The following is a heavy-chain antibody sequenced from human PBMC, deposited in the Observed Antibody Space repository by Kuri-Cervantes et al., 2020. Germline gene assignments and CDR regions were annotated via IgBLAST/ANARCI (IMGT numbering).Heavy chain of an antibody. CDR3: ARDLSATSIAAAGTDYYYYYMDV. J-gene: IGHJ6*03. D-gene: IGHD6-13*01. Sequence: SVKVSCKASGGTFSSYAISWVRQAPGQGLGWMGGIIPIFGTANYAQKFQGRVTITTDESTSTAYMELSSLKSEDTAVYYCARDLSATSIAAAGTDYYYYYMDVWGKGTTVTVSS. V-gene: IGHV1-69*05. CDR1: GGTFSSYA. CDR2: IIPIFGTA.